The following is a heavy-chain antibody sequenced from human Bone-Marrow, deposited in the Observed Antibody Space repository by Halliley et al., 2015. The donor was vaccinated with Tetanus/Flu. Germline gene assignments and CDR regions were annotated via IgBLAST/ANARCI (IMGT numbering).Heavy chain of an antibody. CDR1: GGAFSSYA. D-gene: IGHD3-22*01. CDR3: AIRSDFYDTSGYVPFDY. V-gene: IGHV1-69*14. CDR2: IIPVFGTT. Sequence: QVQLVQSGAEVKRPGSSVKVSCKASGGAFSSYAISWVRQAPGQGLEWMGGIIPVFGTTYYAQKLQGRVTITADKSTGTAYMELSSLRSEDTAVYYCAIRSDFYDTSGYVPFDYWGQGTLVIVSS. J-gene: IGHJ4*02.